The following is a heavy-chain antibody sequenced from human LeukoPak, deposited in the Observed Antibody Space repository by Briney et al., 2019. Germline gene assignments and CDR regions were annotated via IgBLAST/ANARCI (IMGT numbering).Heavy chain of an antibody. D-gene: IGHD5-18*01. CDR2: INPNSGGT. V-gene: IGHV1-2*02. CDR3: AIGYSYGPYYFDY. CDR1: GYTFTGYY. Sequence: ASVKVSCKASGYTFTGYYMHWVRQAPGQGLEWMGWINPNSGGTNYAQKFQGRVTMTTDTSTSTAYMELRSLRSDDTAVYYCAIGYSYGPYYFDYWGQGTLVTVSS. J-gene: IGHJ4*02.